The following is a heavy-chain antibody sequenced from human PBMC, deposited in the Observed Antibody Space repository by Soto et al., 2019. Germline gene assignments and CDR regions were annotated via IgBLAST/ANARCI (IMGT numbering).Heavy chain of an antibody. CDR1: GFTFSTYA. J-gene: IGHJ5*02. CDR2: ISNSGHIT. Sequence: GGSLRRSFAASGFTFSTYAMNWVRLAPGKGLEWISVISNSGHITFYADSVKGRFTISRDNSKNTLYLQMNNLRADDTAAYYCATGGPTCLNWVGTWGQGALVTVSS. CDR3: ATGGPTCLNWVGT. V-gene: IGHV3-23*01. D-gene: IGHD5-12*01.